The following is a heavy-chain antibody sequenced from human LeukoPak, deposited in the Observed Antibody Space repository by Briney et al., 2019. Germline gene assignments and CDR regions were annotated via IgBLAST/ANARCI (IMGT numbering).Heavy chain of an antibody. CDR1: GFSFKNYA. Sequence: GGSLRLSCAVSGFSFKNYAKRWVRQAPGKGLEWVSVISGSGGRTYYADSVKGRFTISRDNSKNTLFLQMNSLRAEDTAVYYCAKHGEAYGDSKTDHWGQGTLVTVSS. CDR2: ISGSGGRT. V-gene: IGHV3-23*01. CDR3: AKHGEAYGDSKTDH. D-gene: IGHD4-17*01. J-gene: IGHJ4*02.